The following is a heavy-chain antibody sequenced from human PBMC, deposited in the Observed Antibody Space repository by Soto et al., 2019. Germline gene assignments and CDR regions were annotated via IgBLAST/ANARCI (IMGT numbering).Heavy chain of an antibody. D-gene: IGHD4-4*01. J-gene: IGHJ2*01. Sequence: QVQLQESGPGLVKPSQTLSLTCTVSGGSISSGDYYWSWIRQPPGKGLGWIGYIYYSGSTYYNPSLKSRVTISVDTSKNQFSLKLSSVTAADTAVYYCARRVIAVSQGDWYFDLWGRGTLVTVSS. CDR3: ARRVIAVSQGDWYFDL. CDR2: IYYSGST. V-gene: IGHV4-30-4*01. CDR1: GGSISSGDYY.